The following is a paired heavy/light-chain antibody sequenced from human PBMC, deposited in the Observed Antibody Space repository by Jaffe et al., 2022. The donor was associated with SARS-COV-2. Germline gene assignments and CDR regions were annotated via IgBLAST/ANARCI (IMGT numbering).Heavy chain of an antibody. CDR1: GHSFSNYW. CDR2: VDPSGSYV. CDR3: AITNTTTTNYYYGMDV. Sequence: EVQLVQSGAEVKKPGESLRISCRGSGHSFSNYWINWVRQMPGKGLEWMGRVDPSGSYVNYNPSFQGHVTISGDKSISTAYMQWSSLRASDTAMYYCAITNTTTTNYYYGMDVWGQGTTVTVSS. V-gene: IGHV5-10-1*03. D-gene: IGHD4-4*01. J-gene: IGHJ6*02.
Light chain of an antibody. Sequence: DIVMTQSPDSLTVSLGERATITCKSSQTILFNSNNRNYLTWYQQKPGQPPKLLIYWASTRESGVPDRFSGSGSGTDFTLTISSLQAEDVAVYYCQQYYDTPWTFGQGTKVEI. J-gene: IGKJ1*01. CDR2: WAS. CDR1: QTILFNSNNRNY. CDR3: QQYYDTPWT. V-gene: IGKV4-1*01.